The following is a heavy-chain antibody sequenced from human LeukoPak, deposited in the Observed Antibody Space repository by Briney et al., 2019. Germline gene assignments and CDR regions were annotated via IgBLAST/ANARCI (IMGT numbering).Heavy chain of an antibody. CDR3: ARGYSGYDYHFDY. D-gene: IGHD5-12*01. V-gene: IGHV1-69*01. CDR2: IIPIFGTA. J-gene: IGHJ4*02. CDR1: GGTFSSYA. Sequence: SVKVSCKASGGTFSSYAISWVRQAPGQGLEWMGGIIPIFGTANYAQKFQGRVTITADESTSTAYMELSSLRSEDTAVYYCARGYSGYDYHFDYWGQGTLVTVSS.